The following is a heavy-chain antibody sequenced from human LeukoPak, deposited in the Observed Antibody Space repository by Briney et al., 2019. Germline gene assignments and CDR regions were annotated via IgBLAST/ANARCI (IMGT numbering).Heavy chain of an antibody. D-gene: IGHD5-12*01. CDR1: GYTFTSYD. V-gene: IGHV1-8*01. CDR3: ANTIGVATDDAFDI. CDR2: MNPNSGNT. Sequence: GASVKVSCKASGYTFTSYDINWVRQATGQGLEWMGWMNPNSGNTGYAQKFQGRVTMTRNTSISTAYMELSSLRSEDTAVYYCANTIGVATDDAFDIWGQGTMVTVSS. J-gene: IGHJ3*02.